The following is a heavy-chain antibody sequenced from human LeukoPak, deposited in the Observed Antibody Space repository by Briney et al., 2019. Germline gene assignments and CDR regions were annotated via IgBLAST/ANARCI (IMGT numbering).Heavy chain of an antibody. D-gene: IGHD3-3*01. V-gene: IGHV3-30*01. Sequence: SGGSLRLPCAASGLTFNSYAMHWVRQAPGKGLEWVAVISYDGSNKYYADSVKGRFTISRDNSKNTLYLQMNSLRAEDTAVYYCARSQMEWLSYFDYWGQGTLVTVSS. CDR3: ARSQMEWLSYFDY. J-gene: IGHJ4*02. CDR1: GLTFNSYA. CDR2: ISYDGSNK.